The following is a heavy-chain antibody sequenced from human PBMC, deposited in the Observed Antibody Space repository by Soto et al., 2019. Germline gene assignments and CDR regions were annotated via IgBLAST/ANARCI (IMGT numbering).Heavy chain of an antibody. D-gene: IGHD6-13*01. Sequence: PSETLSLTCASYGGYFSGYYWSWIRQPPGKGLEWIGEINHSGSTNYNPSLKSRVTISVDTSKNQFSLKLSSVTAADTAVYYCARKGVRWWLPKGERIAAAGTFDYWGQGTLVTVSS. J-gene: IGHJ4*02. CDR1: GGYFSGYY. CDR2: INHSGST. CDR3: ARKGVRWWLPKGERIAAAGTFDY. V-gene: IGHV4-34*01.